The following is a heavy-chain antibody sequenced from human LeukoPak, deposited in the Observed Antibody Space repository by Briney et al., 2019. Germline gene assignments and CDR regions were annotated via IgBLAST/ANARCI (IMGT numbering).Heavy chain of an antibody. CDR2: IIPIFGTA. CDR1: GGTFSSYA. CDR3: ARGLSTWNDPLFDY. D-gene: IGHD1-1*01. Sequence: ASVKVSCKASGGTFSSYAICWVRQAPGQGLEWMGGIIPIFGTANYAQKFQGRVTITADGSTSTAYMELSSLRSEDTAVYYCARGLSTWNDPLFDYWGQGTLVTVSS. V-gene: IGHV1-69*13. J-gene: IGHJ4*02.